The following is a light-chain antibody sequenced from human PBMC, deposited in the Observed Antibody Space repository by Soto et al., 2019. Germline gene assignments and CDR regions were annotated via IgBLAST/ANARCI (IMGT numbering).Light chain of an antibody. J-gene: IGKJ3*01. Sequence: DIPMTQSPSSLSASVGDRVTITCRASQSITSFLSWYQHKPGKAPKLLIYGASSLHRGVPSRFSGSGSGTDFTLTISSLQPGDFATYYCLQTYRTPFTFGPGTTVDLK. CDR1: QSITSF. CDR2: GAS. V-gene: IGKV1-39*01. CDR3: LQTYRTPFT.